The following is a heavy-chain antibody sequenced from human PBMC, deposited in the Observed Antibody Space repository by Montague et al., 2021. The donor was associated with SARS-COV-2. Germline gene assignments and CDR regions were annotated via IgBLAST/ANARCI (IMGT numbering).Heavy chain of an antibody. V-gene: IGHV4-39*01. D-gene: IGHD2-8*01. CDR1: GGSISSSSHY. CDR3: ARQKLNGRSPYYYYPDMDV. CDR2: VSRSGGT. J-gene: IGHJ6*02. Sequence: SETLSLTCAVSGGSISSSSHYWGWIRQPPGKGLEWMGGVSRSGGTYYNASLQSRVTIFIDPSNNQFSLRLNSVTAADTAMYFCARQKLNGRSPYYYYPDMDVWGQGTTVSVSS.